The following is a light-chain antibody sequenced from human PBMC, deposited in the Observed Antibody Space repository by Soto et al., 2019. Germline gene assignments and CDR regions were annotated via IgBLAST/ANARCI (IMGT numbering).Light chain of an antibody. J-gene: IGKJ1*01. Sequence: DIPMTQSPSSLSASVGDRVTITCRASQAIRNDLAWYQQKPGRAPKRMIYGSSSLQSGVPSRFSGGGSGTEFTLTISSLQPEDFATYYYHQHNMFPQTFGQGTKVEIK. V-gene: IGKV1-17*01. CDR1: QAIRND. CDR2: GSS. CDR3: HQHNMFPQT.